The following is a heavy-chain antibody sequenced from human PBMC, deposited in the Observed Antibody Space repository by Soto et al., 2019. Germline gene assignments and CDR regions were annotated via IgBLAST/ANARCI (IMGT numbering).Heavy chain of an antibody. J-gene: IGHJ4*02. CDR3: AGTLPHRYSSSPQPFDY. Sequence: SETLSLTCTVSGGSISSSSYYWGWIRQPPGKGLEWIGSIYYSGSTYYNPSLKSRATISVDTSKNQFSLKLSSVTAADTAVYYCAGTLPHRYSSSPQPFDYWGQGTLVTVSS. CDR1: GGSISSSSYY. D-gene: IGHD6-6*01. CDR2: IYYSGST. V-gene: IGHV4-39*01.